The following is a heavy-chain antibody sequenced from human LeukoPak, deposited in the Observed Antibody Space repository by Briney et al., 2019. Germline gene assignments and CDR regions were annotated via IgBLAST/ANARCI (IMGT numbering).Heavy chain of an antibody. J-gene: IGHJ6*03. CDR1: DGSFSAYY. D-gene: IGHD1-1*01. Sequence: PSETLSLTCAVYDGSFSAYYCSWIHQPPGKGLEWIGEINHSGSTNYNPSLKSRVTISVDTSKIQFSLKLSSVTAADTAVYYCALKNWNDAGSYYYVDVWGKGTTVTVSS. CDR2: INHSGST. V-gene: IGHV4-34*01. CDR3: ALKNWNDAGSYYYVDV.